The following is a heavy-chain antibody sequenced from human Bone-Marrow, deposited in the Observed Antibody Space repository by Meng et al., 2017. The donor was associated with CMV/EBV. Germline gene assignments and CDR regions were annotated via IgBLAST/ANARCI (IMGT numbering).Heavy chain of an antibody. J-gene: IGHJ5*02. D-gene: IGHD2-2*01. V-gene: IGHV1-69*04. Sequence: SYTIRGVRQAPGQGLEWMGRIIPILGIANYAQKFQGRVTITADKSTSTAYMELSSLRSEDTAVYYCARDSPLYCSSTSCYPNWFDPWGQGTLVTVSS. CDR2: IIPILGIA. CDR1: SYT. CDR3: ARDSPLYCSSTSCYPNWFDP.